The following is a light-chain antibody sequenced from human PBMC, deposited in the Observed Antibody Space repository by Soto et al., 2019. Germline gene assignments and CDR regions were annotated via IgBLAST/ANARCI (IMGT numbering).Light chain of an antibody. CDR2: KAS. CDR3: QHYNSYSEA. V-gene: IGKV1-5*03. CDR1: QTISSW. J-gene: IGKJ1*01. Sequence: IQVTSSPSTLSGSIGDRVTITGRASQTISSWLAWYQQKPGTAPKLLIYKASTLKSGVPSRFSGSGSGTEFTLTISSLQLDDFATYYCQHYNSYSEAFGQGTKVDIK.